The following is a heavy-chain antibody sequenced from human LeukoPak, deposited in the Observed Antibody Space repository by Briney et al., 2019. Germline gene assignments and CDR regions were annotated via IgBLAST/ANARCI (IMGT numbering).Heavy chain of an antibody. Sequence: PGRSLRLSCAASGFTFSTYGMHWVRQAPGKGLEWVTFISYDGSKKYYVDSVKGRFTISRDNSKNTLYLQMNSLRAEDTCVYYCARYYASSSRGEVSRQYYYYGMDVWGEGTTVTVSS. CDR3: ARYYASSSRGEVSRQYYYYGMDV. V-gene: IGHV3-30*03. J-gene: IGHJ6*04. CDR2: ISYDGSKK. CDR1: GFTFSTYG. D-gene: IGHD3-22*01.